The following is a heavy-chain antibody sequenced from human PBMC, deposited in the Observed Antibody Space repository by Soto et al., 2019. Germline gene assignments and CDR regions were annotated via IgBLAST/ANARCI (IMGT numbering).Heavy chain of an antibody. V-gene: IGHV1-69*13. CDR3: ASPVVPAAISGYYYGMDV. J-gene: IGHJ6*02. D-gene: IGHD2-2*02. Sequence: SVKVSCKASGGPFSSSAISWVRQAPGQGLEWMGGIIPIFGTANYAQKFQGRVTITADESTSTAYMELSSLRSEDTAVYYCASPVVPAAISGYYYGMDVWGQGTTVTVSS. CDR2: IIPIFGTA. CDR1: GGPFSSSA.